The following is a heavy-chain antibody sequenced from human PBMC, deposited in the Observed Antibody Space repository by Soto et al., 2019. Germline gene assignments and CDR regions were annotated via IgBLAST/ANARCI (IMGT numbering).Heavy chain of an antibody. V-gene: IGHV4-30-4*01. Sequence: QVRLQESGPGLVKPSQTLSLTCSVSGVSISSADFDWSWGRQPPGKALEWLGAMSYSGSTYYNPSRQVRVTLARDTAKITSSLKLTSVTAAATAVYFCSRGTIDYFDASRSGHGLYVWGQGTTVSVSS. CDR3: SRGTIDYFDASRSGHGLYV. D-gene: IGHD3-22*01. CDR2: MSYSGST. J-gene: IGHJ6*02. CDR1: GVSISSADFD.